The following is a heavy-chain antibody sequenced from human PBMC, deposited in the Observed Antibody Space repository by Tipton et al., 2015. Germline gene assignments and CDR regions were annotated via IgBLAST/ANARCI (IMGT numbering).Heavy chain of an antibody. V-gene: IGHV5-51*01. D-gene: IGHD3-22*01. CDR2: IYPGDSDT. J-gene: IGHJ3*02. CDR3: ARHVSFYYDTHGSDALDI. CDR1: GYRFTSYW. Sequence: VQLVQSGAEVKKPGESLKISCQGSGYRFTSYWIGWVRQMPGKGLEWMGIIYPGDSDTRYSPSFQGQVTISADKSISTAYLQWSSLEASDTAMYYCARHVSFYYDTHGSDALDIWAQGTMVTVSS.